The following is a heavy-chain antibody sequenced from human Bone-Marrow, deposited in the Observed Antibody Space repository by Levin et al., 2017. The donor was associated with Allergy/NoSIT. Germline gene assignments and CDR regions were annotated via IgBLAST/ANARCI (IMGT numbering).Heavy chain of an antibody. J-gene: IGHJ4*02. CDR1: GFTFSSYS. D-gene: IGHD1-14*01. CDR3: AREGTPQSWDY. V-gene: IGHV4-39*07. Sequence: ESLKISCAASGFTFSSYSMNWVRQAPGKGLEWIGSIYYIGKTYYNPSLKSRVTISVDTSKNQFSLKLSSVTAADTAVYYCAREGTPQSWDYWGQGILVTVSS. CDR2: IYYIGKT.